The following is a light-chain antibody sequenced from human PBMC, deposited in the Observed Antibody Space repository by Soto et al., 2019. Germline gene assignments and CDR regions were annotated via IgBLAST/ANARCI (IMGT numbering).Light chain of an antibody. J-gene: IGKJ4*01. CDR1: ESVSRY. CDR3: QQRSNWL. V-gene: IGKV3-11*01. CDR2: DAS. Sequence: EIVLKQSPATLSLSPGERATLSCRASESVSRYLAWYQQKPGQAPRLLMYDASNRATGIPARFSGSGSGTDFTLTISSLEPEDFAVYYCQQRSNWLFGGGTKVEIK.